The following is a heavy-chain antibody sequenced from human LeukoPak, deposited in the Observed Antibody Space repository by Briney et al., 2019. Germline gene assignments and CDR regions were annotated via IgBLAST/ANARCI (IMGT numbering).Heavy chain of an antibody. CDR2: IYYSGST. J-gene: IGHJ4*02. CDR1: GGSISSGGYY. V-gene: IGHV4-31*03. CDR3: ASGHCSSTSCSYYFDY. Sequence: PSETLSLTCTVSGGSISSGGYYWSWIPQHPGKGLEWIGYIYYSGSTYYNPSLKSRVTISVDTSKNQFSLKLSSVTAADTAVYYCASGHCSSTSCSYYFDYWGQGTLVTVSS. D-gene: IGHD2-2*01.